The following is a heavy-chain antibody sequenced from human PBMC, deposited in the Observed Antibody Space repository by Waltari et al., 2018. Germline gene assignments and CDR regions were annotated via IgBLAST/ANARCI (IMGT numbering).Heavy chain of an antibody. CDR3: AKVRHYYDSNDAFDI. J-gene: IGHJ3*02. D-gene: IGHD3-22*01. CDR1: GFTFDDYA. CDR2: ISWNSCSI. V-gene: IGHV3-9*01. Sequence: EVQLVESGGGLVQPGRSLRLSCAASGFTFDDYAMHWVRQAPGKGLEWVSGISWNSCSIGYADSVKGRFTISRDNAKNSLYLQMNSLRAEDTALYYCAKVRHYYDSNDAFDIWGQGTMVTVSS.